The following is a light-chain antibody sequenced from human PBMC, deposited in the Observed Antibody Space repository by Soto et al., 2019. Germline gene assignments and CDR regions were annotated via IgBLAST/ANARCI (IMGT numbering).Light chain of an antibody. V-gene: IGKV3-15*01. CDR2: GAS. CDR1: QSVSSS. Sequence: RVIALSGPTLFVSRGKRATLSCRASQSVSSSLAWYQQKPGQAPRLLIYGASTRATGIPARFSGSGSGTEFTLTISSLQSEDFAVYYCQQYNKWPRTFGQGTKVDIK. CDR3: QQYNKWPRT. J-gene: IGKJ1*01.